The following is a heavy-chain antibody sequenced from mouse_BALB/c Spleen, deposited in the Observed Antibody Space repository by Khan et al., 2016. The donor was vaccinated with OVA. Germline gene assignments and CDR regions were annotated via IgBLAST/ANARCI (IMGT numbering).Heavy chain of an antibody. CDR2: IYPGNSDT. Sequence: VQLQQSGTVLARPGASVKMSCKASGYTFTSYWMHWVKQRPGQGLEWIGDIYPGNSDTNYNQKFKGKAKLTAVKSTSTAYMELNSLTNEDSAVYYGTRNGFGNYESWDYWGQGTTLTVSS. V-gene: IGHV1-5*01. CDR1: GYTFTSYW. D-gene: IGHD2-1*01. CDR3: TRNGFGNYESWDY. J-gene: IGHJ2*01.